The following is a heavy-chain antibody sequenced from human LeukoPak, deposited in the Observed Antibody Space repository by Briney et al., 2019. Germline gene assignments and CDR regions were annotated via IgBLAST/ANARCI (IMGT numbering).Heavy chain of an antibody. CDR3: AAAYSSSGLSY. CDR1: GXTFSSYW. D-gene: IGHD6-6*01. V-gene: IGHV3-7*05. CDR2: INQDGSEN. Sequence: GGSLRLSCAASGXTFSSYWMSWVRQAPGKGLEWVANINQDGSENYYVDSVKGRFTISRDNAKNSLYLQMNSLRAEDTAVYYCAAAYSSSGLSYWGQGTLVTVSS. J-gene: IGHJ4*02.